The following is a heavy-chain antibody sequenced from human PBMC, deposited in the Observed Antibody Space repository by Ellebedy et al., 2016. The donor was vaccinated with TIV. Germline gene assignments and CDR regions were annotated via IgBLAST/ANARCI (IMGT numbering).Heavy chain of an antibody. J-gene: IGHJ4*02. CDR1: GFTFSSYW. Sequence: GGSLRLSCAASGFTFSSYWMSWVRQAPGKGLEWVGRIKSKTDGGTTDYAAPVQGRFTISRDDSKNTLYLQMNSLKTEDTAVYYCTTDRSHYYGSGPRGYYFDYWGQGTLVTVSS. CDR3: TTDRSHYYGSGPRGYYFDY. V-gene: IGHV3-15*01. CDR2: IKSKTDGGTT. D-gene: IGHD3-10*01.